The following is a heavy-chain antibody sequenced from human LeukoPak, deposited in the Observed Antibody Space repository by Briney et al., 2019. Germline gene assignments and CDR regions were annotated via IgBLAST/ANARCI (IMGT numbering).Heavy chain of an antibody. J-gene: IGHJ5*02. CDR3: ARALGGSYGVDP. D-gene: IGHD3-16*01. Sequence: PSETLSLTCAVSGGSISSSNWWSWVRQPPGKGLEWNGEIYHSGSTNYNPSLRSRVTLSVDKSKNQFSLKMTSVTAADTAVYYCARALGGSYGVDPWGQGTLVTVSS. CDR2: IYHSGST. CDR1: GGSISSSNW. V-gene: IGHV4-4*02.